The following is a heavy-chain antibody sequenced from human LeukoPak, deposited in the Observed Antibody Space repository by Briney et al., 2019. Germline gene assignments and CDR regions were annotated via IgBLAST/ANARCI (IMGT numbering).Heavy chain of an antibody. CDR3: ARGPYYGSGSRADGMDV. CDR1: GYILTTYG. D-gene: IGHD3-10*01. V-gene: IGHV1-18*04. J-gene: IGHJ6*04. Sequence: ASVKVSCKASGYILTTYGFSWMRQAPGQGLEWMGWISPYNGNTNYAQKFQGRVTMTADTSTSIVYMELRSLRSDDTAVYYCARGPYYGSGSRADGMDVWGKGTTVTVSS. CDR2: ISPYNGNT.